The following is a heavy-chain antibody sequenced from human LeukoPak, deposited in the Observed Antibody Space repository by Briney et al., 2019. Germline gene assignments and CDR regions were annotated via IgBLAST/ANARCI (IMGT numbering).Heavy chain of an antibody. CDR1: GFSVSNYN. D-gene: IGHD1-26*01. J-gene: IGHJ4*02. V-gene: IGHV3-48*02. CDR3: ARGPLGWSDY. CDR2: ISETGTAI. Sequence: GGSLRRSCAASGFSVSNYNMNWVRQARGKGLEWVSFISETGTAIYYAESVKGRFTISRDIARNSVYLQMNSLRDEDTAMYYCARGPLGWSDYWGQGLLVTVSS.